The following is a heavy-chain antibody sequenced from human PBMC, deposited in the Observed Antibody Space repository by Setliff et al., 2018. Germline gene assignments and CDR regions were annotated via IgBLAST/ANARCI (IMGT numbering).Heavy chain of an antibody. Sequence: SETLSLTCTVSGGSISSSSYQWGWVRQTPGKGLEWIGSIYYSGTAYYNPSPKSRVTISVDTSKNQFSLQVTSVTATDTAVYYCARHEFVGGYYGSVTYRHFDYWGQGILVTVSS. CDR2: IYYSGTA. CDR3: ARHEFVGGYYGSVTYRHFDY. CDR1: GGSISSSSYQ. J-gene: IGHJ4*02. V-gene: IGHV4-39*01. D-gene: IGHD3-10*01.